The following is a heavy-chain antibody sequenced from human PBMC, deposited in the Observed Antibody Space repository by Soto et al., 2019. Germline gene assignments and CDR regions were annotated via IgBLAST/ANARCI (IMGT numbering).Heavy chain of an antibody. Sequence: SETLSLTCVVYGGSFSGYYWSWIRQPPGKGLEWIGEINHSGSTNYNPSLKSRVTISVDTSKNQFSLKLSSVTAADTAVYYCARGSRDYDFWSGYYTSYYYYYGMDVWGQGTTVTVSS. CDR3: ARGSRDYDFWSGYYTSYYYYYGMDV. J-gene: IGHJ6*02. CDR1: GGSFSGYY. CDR2: INHSGST. D-gene: IGHD3-3*01. V-gene: IGHV4-34*01.